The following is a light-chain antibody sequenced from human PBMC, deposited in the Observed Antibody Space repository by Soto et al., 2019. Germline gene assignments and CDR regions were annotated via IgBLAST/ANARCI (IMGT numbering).Light chain of an antibody. CDR2: KTS. V-gene: IGKV1-5*03. CDR3: QQYNTFS. J-gene: IGKJ2*01. CDR1: QSLNSS. Sequence: DIQMTQSPSTLSASVGDRVSITCRASQSLNSSLAWYQQKPGQAPKLLIYKTSTLESGVPSRFSGSGSGTEFTLTSSNLQADDFASYYWQQYNTFSFGQGTKLEIK.